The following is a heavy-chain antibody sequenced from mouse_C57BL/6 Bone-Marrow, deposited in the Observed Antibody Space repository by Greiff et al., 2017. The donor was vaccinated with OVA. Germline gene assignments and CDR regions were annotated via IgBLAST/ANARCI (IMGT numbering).Heavy chain of an antibody. V-gene: IGHV1-15*01. J-gene: IGHJ1*03. CDR2: IDPESGGT. CDR1: GYTFTDYE. D-gene: IGHD1-1*01. Sequence: VQLQQSGAELVRPGASVTLSCKASGYTFTDYEMHWVKQTPVHGLEWIGAIDPESGGTAYNQKFKGKALLTADKSSSTAYMELRSLTSEDSAVDYCTRRGVTTVVARYCDVWGTGTTVTVSS. CDR3: TRRGVTTVVARYCDV.